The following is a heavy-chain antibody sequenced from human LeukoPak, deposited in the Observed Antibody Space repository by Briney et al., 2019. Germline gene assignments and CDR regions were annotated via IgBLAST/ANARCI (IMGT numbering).Heavy chain of an antibody. CDR2: IYSGGST. D-gene: IGHD5-24*01. J-gene: IGHJ4*02. V-gene: IGHV3-66*02. Sequence: GGSLRLSCAASGFTVSSSYMSWVRQAPGKGLEWVSVIYSGGSTYYADSVKGRFTISRDNSKNTLYLQMNSLRAEDTAVYYCARDGGDGYDIFFFDYWGQGTLVTVSP. CDR1: GFTVSSSY. CDR3: ARDGGDGYDIFFFDY.